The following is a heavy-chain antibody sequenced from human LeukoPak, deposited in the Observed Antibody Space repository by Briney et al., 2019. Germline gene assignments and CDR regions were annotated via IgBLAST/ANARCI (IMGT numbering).Heavy chain of an antibody. CDR2: ISINRGNT. Sequence: ESLKISCKGSGYTSTNYGISWVRQAPGQGLEWMGWISINRGNTNYAQKFQGRVSMTTDTSTSTAYMELRGLRSDDTAMYYCARDVGITVADSFDPWGQGTLVTVSS. CDR3: ARDVGITVADSFDP. CDR1: GYTSTNYG. V-gene: IGHV1-18*01. D-gene: IGHD6-19*01. J-gene: IGHJ5*02.